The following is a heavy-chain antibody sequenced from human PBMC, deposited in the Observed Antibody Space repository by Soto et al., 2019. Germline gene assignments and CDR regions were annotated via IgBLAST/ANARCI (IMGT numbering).Heavy chain of an antibody. D-gene: IGHD6-19*01. Sequence: QITLKASGPSLVKPTKPLTLTCTFSGFSLSTSGVGVGWIRQPPGKALEWLALIYWDDDKRYSPSLKSRLTVTKATSRNQVVLTMNNIDPVATATDYCAHRLDHSVWYCVDYCGQGPMLTVSP. CDR2: IYWDDDK. CDR3: AHRLDHSVWYCVDY. J-gene: IGHJ4*02. CDR1: GFSLSTSGVG. V-gene: IGHV2-5*02.